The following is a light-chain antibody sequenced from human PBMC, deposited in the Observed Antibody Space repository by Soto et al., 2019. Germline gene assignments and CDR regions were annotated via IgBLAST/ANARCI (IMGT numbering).Light chain of an antibody. CDR3: QQYGSSPT. Sequence: EIVLTQSPGTLSWSPGERATLSCRASQSVSSSYLAWYQQKPGQAPRLLIYGASSRATGTPDRFSGSGSGTDFTLTISRLEPEDFAVYYCQQYGSSPTFGQGTKLEIK. J-gene: IGKJ2*01. CDR1: QSVSSSY. CDR2: GAS. V-gene: IGKV3-20*01.